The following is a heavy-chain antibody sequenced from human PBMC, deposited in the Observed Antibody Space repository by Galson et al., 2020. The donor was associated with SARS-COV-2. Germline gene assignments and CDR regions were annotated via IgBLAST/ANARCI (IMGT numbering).Heavy chain of an antibody. V-gene: IGHV4-39*01. CDR3: ARVSLDSGWLRYYFDY. CDR2: IYYSGST. D-gene: IGHD6-19*01. CDR1: GGSISSSSYY. Sequence: SETLSLTCTVSGGSISSSSYYWGWIRQPPGKGLEWIGSIYYSGSTYYNPSLKSRVTISVDTSKNQFSLKLSSVTAADTAVYYCARVSLDSGWLRYYFDYWGQGTLVTVSS. J-gene: IGHJ4*02.